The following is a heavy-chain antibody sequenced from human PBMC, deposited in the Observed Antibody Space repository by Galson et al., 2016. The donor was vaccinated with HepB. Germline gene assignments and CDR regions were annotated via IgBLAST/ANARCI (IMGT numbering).Heavy chain of an antibody. V-gene: IGHV3-7*01. CDR2: IKQDGSEK. CDR1: GFTFSSYW. J-gene: IGHJ3*02. CDR3: ARGGTGGLDI. Sequence: SLRLSCAASGFTFSSYWMSWVRQAPGKGLEWVANIKQDGSEKSYVDSVKGRFTISRDNAENSLYLQMNSLRAEDTALYYCARGGTGGLDIWGQGTMVTVSS. D-gene: IGHD3-16*01.